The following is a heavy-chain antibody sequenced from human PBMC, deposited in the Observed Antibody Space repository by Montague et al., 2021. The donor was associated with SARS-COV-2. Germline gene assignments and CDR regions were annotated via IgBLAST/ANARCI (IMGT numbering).Heavy chain of an antibody. CDR3: ARDGGTVTTFLGVGYVRGGLNWFDH. CDR2: IYYSGST. CDR1: GGSISSSSYY. J-gene: IGHJ5*02. V-gene: IGHV4-39*07. D-gene: IGHD4-17*01. Sequence: SETLSLTCTVSGGSISSSSYYWGWIRQPPGKGLEWIGSIYYSGSTYYNPSLESRVTISVDTSKNQFSLKLSSVTATDTAVYYCARDGGTVTTFLGVGYVRGGLNWFDHWGQGTLVTVSS.